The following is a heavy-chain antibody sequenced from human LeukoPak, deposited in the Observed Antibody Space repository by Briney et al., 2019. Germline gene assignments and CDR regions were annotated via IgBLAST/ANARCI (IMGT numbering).Heavy chain of an antibody. D-gene: IGHD6-19*01. Sequence: SETLSLTCTVSGGSISGYFWSWIRQPPGKGLEWIGYIYYSGTTNHTPSLRSRVTISVDTSKNQFSLKLSSVTAADTAVYYCARVKYSSGWRSFDIWGQGTMVTVSS. CDR2: IYYSGTT. CDR3: ARVKYSSGWRSFDI. CDR1: GGSISGYF. V-gene: IGHV4-59*12. J-gene: IGHJ3*02.